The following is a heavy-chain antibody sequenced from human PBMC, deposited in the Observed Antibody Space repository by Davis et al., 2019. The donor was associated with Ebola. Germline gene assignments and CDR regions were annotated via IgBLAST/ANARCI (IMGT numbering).Heavy chain of an antibody. CDR3: AKTYDRSGFYGAFDY. J-gene: IGHJ4*02. V-gene: IGHV3-23*01. CDR1: GFTFSNYA. Sequence: PGGSLRLSCAASGFTFSNYAMNWVRQASGKGLEWVSGISGSGGDTHYADSVKSRFTISRDNSNNTMYLQMNILRDEDTAVYYWAKTYDRSGFYGAFDYWGQGILVNVST. CDR2: ISGSGGDT. D-gene: IGHD3-22*01.